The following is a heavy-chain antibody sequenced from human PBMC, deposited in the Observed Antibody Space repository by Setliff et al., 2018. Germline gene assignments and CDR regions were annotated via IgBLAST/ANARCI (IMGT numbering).Heavy chain of an antibody. V-gene: IGHV3-30*03. CDR2: ILDDGVKK. J-gene: IGHJ4*02. CDR3: ASRRYYDVTGYYAIL. D-gene: IGHD3-22*01. Sequence: SLRLSCAASGFTFSTYRMHWVRQAPGKGLEWVAVILDDGVKKYHADSVKGRFTISRDNSKNTLYLKMNSLRAEDTAVYYCASRRYYDVTGYYAILWGQGNLVTVSS. CDR1: GFTFSTYR.